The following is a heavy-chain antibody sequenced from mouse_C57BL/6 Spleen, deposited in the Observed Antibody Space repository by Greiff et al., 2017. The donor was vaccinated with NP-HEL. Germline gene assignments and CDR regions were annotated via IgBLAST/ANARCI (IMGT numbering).Heavy chain of an antibody. J-gene: IGHJ4*01. V-gene: IGHV2-5*01. Sequence: VQLQQSGPGLVQPSQSLSITCTVSGFSLTSYGVHWVRQSPGKGLEWLGVIWRGGSTAYNAAFMSRLSITKDNSKSQVFFKMNSLQADDTAIYYCAKNRDGSSLYAMDYWGQGTSVTVSS. D-gene: IGHD1-1*01. CDR3: AKNRDGSSLYAMDY. CDR2: IWRGGST. CDR1: GFSLTSYG.